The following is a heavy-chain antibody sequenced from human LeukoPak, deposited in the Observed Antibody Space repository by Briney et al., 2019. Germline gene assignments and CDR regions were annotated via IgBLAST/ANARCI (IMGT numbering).Heavy chain of an antibody. CDR2: INPSGGST. D-gene: IGHD3-10*01. CDR1: GYSFTSYH. V-gene: IGHV1-46*01. CDR3: ATGGRITMVRGVYYMNPFDY. Sequence: ASVKVSCKASGYSFTSYHMHWVRQAPGQGLEWMGIINPSGGSTSYAQKFQGRVTMTEDTSTDTAYMELSSLRSEDTAVYYCATGGRITMVRGVYYMNPFDYWGQGALVTVSS. J-gene: IGHJ4*02.